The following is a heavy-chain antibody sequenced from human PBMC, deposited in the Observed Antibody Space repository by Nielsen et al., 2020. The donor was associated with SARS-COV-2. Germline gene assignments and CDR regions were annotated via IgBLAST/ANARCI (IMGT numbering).Heavy chain of an antibody. D-gene: IGHD1-14*01. CDR3: ARVLPEDYYYYYGMDV. CDR2: MNPNSGNT. Sequence: ASVKVSCKASGYTFTSYGISWVRQAPGQGLEWMGWMNPNSGNTGYAQKFQGRVTMTRDTSTSTVYMELSSLRSEDTAVYYCARVLPEDYYYYYGMDVWGQGTTVTVSS. J-gene: IGHJ6*02. V-gene: IGHV1-8*02. CDR1: GYTFTSYG.